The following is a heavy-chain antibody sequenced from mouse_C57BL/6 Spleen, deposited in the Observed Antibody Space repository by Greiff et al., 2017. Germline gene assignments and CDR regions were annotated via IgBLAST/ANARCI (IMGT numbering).Heavy chain of an antibody. Sequence: EVHLVESGGGLVKPGGSLKLSCAASGFTFSDYGLHWVRQAPEKGLEWVAYISSGSSTIYYADTVKGRFTISRDNAKNTLFLQMTSLRSEDTAMYYCARAYYSNYGDYFDYWGQGTTLTVSS. CDR1: GFTFSDYG. V-gene: IGHV5-17*01. CDR2: ISSGSSTI. D-gene: IGHD2-5*01. J-gene: IGHJ2*01. CDR3: ARAYYSNYGDYFDY.